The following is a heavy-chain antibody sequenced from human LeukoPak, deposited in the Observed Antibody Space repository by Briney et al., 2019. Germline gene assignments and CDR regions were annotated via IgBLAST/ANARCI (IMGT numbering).Heavy chain of an antibody. J-gene: IGHJ4*02. V-gene: IGHV3-48*02. CDR2: ISSSGGTI. CDR3: ARERGYNYGYSDY. D-gene: IGHD5-18*01. CDR1: GFSISAYS. Sequence: PGGSLRLSCVVSGFSISAYSMNRVRQAPGKGLEWVSYISSSGGTIYDADSVRGRFTISRDNAKNSLYLQMNSLRDEDTAVYYCARERGYNYGYSDYWGQGTLVTVSS.